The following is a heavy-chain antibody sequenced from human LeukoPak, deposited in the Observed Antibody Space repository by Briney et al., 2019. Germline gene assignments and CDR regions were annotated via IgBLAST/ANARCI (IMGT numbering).Heavy chain of an antibody. CDR1: GGSISSGDYY. D-gene: IGHD5-24*01. CDR2: IYYSGST. J-gene: IGHJ4*02. V-gene: IGHV4-30-4*01. CDR3: ARGGDGYNLG. Sequence: SETLSLTCTVSGGSISSGDYYWSWIRQPPGKGLEWIGYIYYSGSTYYNPSLKSRVTISVDTPKNQFSLKLSSVTAADTAVYYCARGGDGYNLGWGQGTLVTVSS.